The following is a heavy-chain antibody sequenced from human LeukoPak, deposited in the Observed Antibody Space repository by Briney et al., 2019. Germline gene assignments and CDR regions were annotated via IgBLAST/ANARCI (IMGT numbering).Heavy chain of an antibody. Sequence: PSETLSLTCNVSGASVSSGSYYWSWVRQAPGKGLEWVSVIYSGGSTYYADSVKGRFTISRDNSKNTLYLQMNSLRAEDTAVYYCARDPSSWELARGDYWGQGTLVTVSS. CDR2: IYSGGST. CDR1: GASVSSGSYY. CDR3: ARDPSSWELARGDY. V-gene: IGHV3-53*01. D-gene: IGHD1-7*01. J-gene: IGHJ4*02.